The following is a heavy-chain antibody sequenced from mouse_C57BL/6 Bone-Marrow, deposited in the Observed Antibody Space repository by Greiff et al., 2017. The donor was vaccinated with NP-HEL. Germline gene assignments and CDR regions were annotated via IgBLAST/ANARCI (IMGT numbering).Heavy chain of an antibody. CDR1: GYTFTSYW. J-gene: IGHJ4*01. D-gene: IGHD1-1*01. V-gene: IGHV1-64*01. CDR3: ARWGVVARVYAMDY. CDR2: IHPNSGST. Sequence: QVQLQQPGAELVKPGASVKLSCKASGYTFTSYWMHWVKQRPGQGLEWIGMIHPNSGSTNYNEKFKSKATLTVDKSSSTAYMQLSSLTSEDSAVYYCARWGVVARVYAMDYWGQGTSVTVSS.